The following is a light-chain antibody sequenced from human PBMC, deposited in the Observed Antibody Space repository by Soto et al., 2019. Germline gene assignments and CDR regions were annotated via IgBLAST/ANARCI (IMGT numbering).Light chain of an antibody. CDR3: QQRSDWPWT. Sequence: VMTQSPATLSVSPGERATLSCRASQSVSSYLAWYQQKPGQAPRLLMYEASNRATGIPARFSGGGSGTDFTLTISSLEPEDFAVYYCQQRSDWPWTFGQGTKVDIK. V-gene: IGKV3-11*01. CDR2: EAS. J-gene: IGKJ1*01. CDR1: QSVSSY.